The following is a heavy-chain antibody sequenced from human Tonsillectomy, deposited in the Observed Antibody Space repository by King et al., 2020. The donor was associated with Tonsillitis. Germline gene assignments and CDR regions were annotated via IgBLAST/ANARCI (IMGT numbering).Heavy chain of an antibody. CDR1: GYTFTSYG. D-gene: IGHD3-10*01. J-gene: IGHJ4*02. CDR3: ARVPRRGELFMYFAH. V-gene: IGHV1-18*01. CDR2: ISVYNGNT. Sequence: VQLVQSGAEVKKSGASVKVSCKASGYTFTSYGITWVRQAPGQGLEWMGWISVYNGNTKFAQRLQGRVTMTTDTSTSTAYMELRSLRSDDTAVYYCARVPRRGELFMYFAHWGQGTLVTVSS.